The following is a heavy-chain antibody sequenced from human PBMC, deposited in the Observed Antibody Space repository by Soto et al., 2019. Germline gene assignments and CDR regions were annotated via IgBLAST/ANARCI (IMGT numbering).Heavy chain of an antibody. CDR1: GFTFNDYA. J-gene: IGHJ3*02. V-gene: IGHV3-23*01. CDR2: ISGSLGSA. CDR3: AKDSRLPGFGLLIHAFDI. Sequence: EMQLLESGGDLGQPGGSLRLSCAVSGFTFNDYAMSWVRQAPGKGLEWVSTISGSLGSAYYAATVEGRFTISGDNSNNTLYLQMNSLRVEDTATYYCAKDSRLPGFGLLIHAFDIWGHGTMVTVSS. D-gene: IGHD3-3*01.